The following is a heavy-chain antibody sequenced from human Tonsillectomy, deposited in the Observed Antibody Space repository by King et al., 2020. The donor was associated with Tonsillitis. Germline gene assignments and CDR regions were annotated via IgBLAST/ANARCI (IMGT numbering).Heavy chain of an antibody. CDR3: ARELGDCSGGSCYPEYFHH. V-gene: IGHV4-59*01. CDR2: ISYSGST. D-gene: IGHD2-15*01. Sequence: VQLQESGPGLVKPSETLSLTCTVSGGSISSYYWSWIRQPPGKGLEWIGYISYSGSTNYNPSLKSRVTISVDTSKNQFSLKLSSVTAADTAVYYCARELGDCSGGSCYPEYFHHWGQGTLVTVSS. CDR1: GGSISSYY. J-gene: IGHJ1*01.